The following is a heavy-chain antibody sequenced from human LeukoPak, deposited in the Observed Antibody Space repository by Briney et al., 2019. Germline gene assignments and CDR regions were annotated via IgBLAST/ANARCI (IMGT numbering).Heavy chain of an antibody. Sequence: PGGSLRLSCAASGFTFSSYGMHWVRQAPGKGLEWVAVIWYDGSNKYYADSVKGRFTISRDNSKNTLYLQMNSLRAEDTAVYYCARDVGYFRFDYWGQGTLVTVSS. J-gene: IGHJ4*02. CDR3: ARDVGYFRFDY. CDR2: IWYDGSNK. V-gene: IGHV3-33*01. D-gene: IGHD5-18*01. CDR1: GFTFSSYG.